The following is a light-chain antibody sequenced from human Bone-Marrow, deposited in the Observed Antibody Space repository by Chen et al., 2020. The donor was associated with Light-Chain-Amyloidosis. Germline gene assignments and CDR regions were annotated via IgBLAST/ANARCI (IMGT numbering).Light chain of an antibody. CDR1: NIGSRS. Sequence: SYVRTQPSSVSVAPGETATIACGGNNIGSRSVHWYQQTPGKAPLLVVYDDSDRPSGIPERLSGSNTGNTATLAIIRVEAWDESDYYCPVWDRSSDRPVFGGGTKLTVL. J-gene: IGLJ3*02. CDR2: DDS. V-gene: IGLV3-21*02. CDR3: PVWDRSSDRPV.